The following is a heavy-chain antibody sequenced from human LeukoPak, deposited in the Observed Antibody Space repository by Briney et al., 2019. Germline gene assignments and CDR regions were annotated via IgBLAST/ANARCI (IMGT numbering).Heavy chain of an antibody. V-gene: IGHV1-2*02. Sequence: GASVKVSCKASGYTFTGYHMHWVRQAPGQGLEWMGWINPNSGGTNYAQKFQGRVTMTRDTSISTAYMELSRLRSDDTAVYYCARVYRGQWLVLGYWGQGTLVTVSS. J-gene: IGHJ4*02. CDR2: INPNSGGT. CDR1: GYTFTGYH. CDR3: ARVYRGQWLVLGY. D-gene: IGHD6-19*01.